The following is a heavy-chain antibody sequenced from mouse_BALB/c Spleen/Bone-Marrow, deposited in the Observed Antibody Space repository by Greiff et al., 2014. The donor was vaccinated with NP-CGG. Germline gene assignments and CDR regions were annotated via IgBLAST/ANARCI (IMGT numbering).Heavy chain of an antibody. CDR1: GYTFSSYW. D-gene: IGHD1-1*01. Sequence: QVQLKESGAELMKPGASVKISCKATGYTFSSYWIEWVKQRPGHGLEWIGEILPGSGSTNYNEKFKGKATFTADTSSNTAYMQLGSLTSEDSAVYYCAREDIATVVEMDYWGQGTSVTVSS. CDR2: ILPGSGST. J-gene: IGHJ4*01. CDR3: AREDIATVVEMDY. V-gene: IGHV1-9*01.